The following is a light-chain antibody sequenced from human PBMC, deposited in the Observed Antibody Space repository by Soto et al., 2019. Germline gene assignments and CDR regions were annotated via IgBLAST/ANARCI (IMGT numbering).Light chain of an antibody. J-gene: IGKJ2*01. V-gene: IGKV1-39*01. CDR3: QQSYSTPYT. CDR1: QTIRKS. CDR2: AAS. Sequence: DIPMTPSPSSLSASVVDTISITCRSFQTIRKSLNWYQQRPGKAPKLLIYAASSLQSGVPSRFSGSGSGTDFTLTISSLQPEDFATYYCQQSYSTPYTFGQGTKVDIK.